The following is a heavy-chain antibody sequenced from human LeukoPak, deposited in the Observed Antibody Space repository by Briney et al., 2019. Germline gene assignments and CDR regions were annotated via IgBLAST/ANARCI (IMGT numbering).Heavy chain of an antibody. CDR3: AKQFVDI. J-gene: IGHJ5*02. V-gene: IGHV3-23*01. CDR1: GFTFSSYA. D-gene: IGHD5-24*01. Sequence: GGSLRLSCAASGFTFSSYAMNWVRQAPGKGLEWVSSLSGSGDDTSYADFVKGRFTISGDNSRDTLYLQMNSLRAEDTGVYYCAKQFVDIWGQGTLVTVSS. CDR2: LSGSGDDT.